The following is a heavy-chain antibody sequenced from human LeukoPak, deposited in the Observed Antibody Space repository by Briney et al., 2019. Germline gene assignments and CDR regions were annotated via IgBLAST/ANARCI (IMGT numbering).Heavy chain of an antibody. V-gene: IGHV3-23*01. CDR3: AKVQYYDSSGYSPDY. J-gene: IGHJ4*02. Sequence: GGSLRLSCAASGFTFSSYAMSWVRQAPGKGLEWVSAISGSGGSTYYADSVKGRFTISRDNSKDTLYLQMNSLRAEDTAVYYCAKVQYYDSSGYSPDYWGQGTLVTVSS. D-gene: IGHD3-22*01. CDR2: ISGSGGST. CDR1: GFTFSSYA.